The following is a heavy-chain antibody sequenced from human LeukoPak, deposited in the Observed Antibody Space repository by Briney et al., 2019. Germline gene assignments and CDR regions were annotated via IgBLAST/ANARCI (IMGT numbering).Heavy chain of an antibody. Sequence: SETLSLTCTVSGGSISSSSYYWGWIRQPPGKGLEWIGSIYYTGSTYYNPSLKSRVTISVDTSKNQFSLKLSSVTAADTAVYYCARREDYYGDWGQGTLVTVSS. J-gene: IGHJ4*02. CDR2: IYYTGST. V-gene: IGHV4-39*01. CDR3: ARREDYYGD. D-gene: IGHD1-26*01. CDR1: GGSISSSSYY.